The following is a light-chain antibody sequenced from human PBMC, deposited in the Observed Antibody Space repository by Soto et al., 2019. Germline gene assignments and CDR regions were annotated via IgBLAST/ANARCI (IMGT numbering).Light chain of an antibody. J-gene: IGLJ3*02. CDR2: LNSDGSH. CDR1: SGHRSYA. Sequence: QSVLPQSPSASASLGASVQLTCTLSSGHRSYAIAWHQQQPEKGPRYLMKLNSDGSHSKGDGNPDRFSGSSSGAERYLTISSRQAEDEADYYWQTWGTGIPWGFGGGTKRTVL. CDR3: QTWGTGIPWG. V-gene: IGLV4-69*01.